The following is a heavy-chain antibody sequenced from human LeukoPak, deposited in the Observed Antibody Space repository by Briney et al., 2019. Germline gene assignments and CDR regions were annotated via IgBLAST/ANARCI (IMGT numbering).Heavy chain of an antibody. CDR1: GYTFTSYD. Sequence: GASVKVSCKASGYTFTSYDINWVRQATGQGLEWMGWMNPNSGNTGYAQKFQGRVTMTRNTSISTAYMELSSLRSEDTAVYYCARGAPVVPAAMRGYYYYYYGMDVWGQGTTVTVSS. CDR3: ARGAPVVPAAMRGYYYYYYGMDV. D-gene: IGHD2-2*01. J-gene: IGHJ6*02. CDR2: MNPNSGNT. V-gene: IGHV1-8*01.